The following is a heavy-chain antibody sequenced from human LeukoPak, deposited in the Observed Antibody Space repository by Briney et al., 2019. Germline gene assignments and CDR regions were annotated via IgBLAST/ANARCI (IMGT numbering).Heavy chain of an antibody. CDR1: GFTFSSYA. Sequence: GRSLRLSCAASGFTFSSYAMHWVRQAPGKGLEWVAVISYDGSNKYYADSVKGRFTISRDNSKNTLYLQMNSLRAEDTAVYYCARGYGGNARTHYYYYYYGMDVWGQGTTVTVSS. CDR2: ISYDGSNK. J-gene: IGHJ6*02. D-gene: IGHD4-23*01. CDR3: ARGYGGNARTHYYYYYYGMDV. V-gene: IGHV3-30-3*01.